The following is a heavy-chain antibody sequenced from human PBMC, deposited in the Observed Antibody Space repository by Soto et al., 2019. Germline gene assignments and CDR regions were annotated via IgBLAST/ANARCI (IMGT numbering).Heavy chain of an antibody. D-gene: IGHD6-6*01. CDR2: IYYSGST. CDR1: GGSISSGDYY. Sequence: PSETLSLTCTVSGGSISSGDYYWSWIRQPPGKGLEWIGYIYYSGSTYYSPSLKSRVTISVDTSKNQFSLKLSSVTAADTAVYYCVRERPDGARLDPWGQGTLVTSPQ. CDR3: VRERPDGARLDP. V-gene: IGHV4-30-4*01. J-gene: IGHJ5*02.